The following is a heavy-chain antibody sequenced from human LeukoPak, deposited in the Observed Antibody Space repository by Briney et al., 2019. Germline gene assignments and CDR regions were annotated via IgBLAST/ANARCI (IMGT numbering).Heavy chain of an antibody. V-gene: IGHV3-30*02. Sequence: PGGSLRLSCAASGFTFSSYGMHWVRQAPGKGLEWVAFIRYDGSNKYYADSVKGRFTISRDNAKNSLYLQMNSLRAEDTAVYYCARDDSSDGGYFQHWGQGTLVTVSS. CDR2: IRYDGSNK. J-gene: IGHJ1*01. CDR1: GFTFSSYG. D-gene: IGHD3-22*01. CDR3: ARDDSSDGGYFQH.